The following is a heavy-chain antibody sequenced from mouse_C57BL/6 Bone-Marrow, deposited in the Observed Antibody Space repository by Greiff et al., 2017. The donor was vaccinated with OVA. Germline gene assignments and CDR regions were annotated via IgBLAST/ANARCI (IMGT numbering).Heavy chain of an antibody. J-gene: IGHJ1*03. CDR2: INPNNGGT. V-gene: IGHV1-18*01. CDR3: ARRITTVVERYFDV. Sequence: VQLKQSGPELVKPGASVKIPCKASGYTFTDYNMDWVKQSHGKSLEWIGDINPNNGGTIYNQKFKGKATLTVDKSSSTAYMELRSLTSEDTAVYYCARRITTVVERYFDVWGTGTTVTVSS. D-gene: IGHD1-1*01. CDR1: GYTFTDYN.